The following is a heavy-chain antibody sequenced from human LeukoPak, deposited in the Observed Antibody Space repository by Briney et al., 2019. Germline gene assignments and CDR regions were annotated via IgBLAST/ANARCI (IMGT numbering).Heavy chain of an antibody. V-gene: IGHV4-34*01. J-gene: IGHJ5*02. CDR2: IKHRGST. CDR3: ARGPASGCDFACFDP. Sequence: SETLSPACAVYAGSLSNHYCSSIRQPPGKGMGWNGEIKHRGSTKINPSLKSQVTISVDMSRSQCSLQLTSVTAAKPAFFYDARGPASGCDFACFDPWGQGTLVTVSS. CDR1: AGSLSNHY. D-gene: IGHD3-10*01.